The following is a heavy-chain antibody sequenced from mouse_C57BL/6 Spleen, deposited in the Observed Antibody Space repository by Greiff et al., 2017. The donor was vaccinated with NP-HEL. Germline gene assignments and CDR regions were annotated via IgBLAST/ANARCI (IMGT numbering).Heavy chain of an antibody. CDR1: GYAFSSYW. D-gene: IGHD1-1*01. J-gene: IGHJ1*03. Sequence: QVQLQQSGAELVKPGASVKISCKASGYAFSSYWMNWVKQRPGKGLEWIGQIYPGDGDTNYNGKFKGKATLTADKSSSTAYMQLSSLTSEDSAVYFCARSLITTVVADWYFDVWGTGTTVTVSS. V-gene: IGHV1-80*01. CDR2: IYPGDGDT. CDR3: ARSLITTVVADWYFDV.